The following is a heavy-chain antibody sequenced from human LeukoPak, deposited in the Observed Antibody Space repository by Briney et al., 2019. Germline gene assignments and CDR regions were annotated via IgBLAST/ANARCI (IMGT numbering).Heavy chain of an antibody. D-gene: IGHD2-15*01. J-gene: IGHJ4*02. CDR1: GGSFSGYY. V-gene: IGHV4-34*01. CDR2: INHSGST. CDR3: ARLLGYCSGGSCI. Sequence: PSETLSLTCAVYGGSFSGYYWSWIRQPPGKGLEWIGEINHSGSTNYNPSLKSRVTISVDTSKNQFSLKLSSVTAADTAVYYCARLLGYCSGGSCIWGQGTLVTVS.